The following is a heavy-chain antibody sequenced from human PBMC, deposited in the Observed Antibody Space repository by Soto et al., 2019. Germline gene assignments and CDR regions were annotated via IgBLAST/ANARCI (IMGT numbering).Heavy chain of an antibody. CDR1: GLNFSSYG. Sequence: PWGSLRLSCAASGLNFSSYGMHWVRQAPGKGLEWVAVISYDGSNRYYADSVKGRFTISRDNSKNTLYLQMSGLRAEDTAVYYCANSLPDNYDSSGYYYLSWFDPRGQGTLVTVSS. J-gene: IGHJ5*02. D-gene: IGHD3-22*01. CDR2: ISYDGSNR. V-gene: IGHV3-30*18. CDR3: ANSLPDNYDSSGYYYLSWFDP.